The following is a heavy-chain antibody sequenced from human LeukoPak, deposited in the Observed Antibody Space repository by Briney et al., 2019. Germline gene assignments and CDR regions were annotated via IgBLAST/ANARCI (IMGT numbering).Heavy chain of an antibody. Sequence: PSETLSLTCTVSGDSISSYYWSWIRQPPGQGLEWIGYSFYTGSTNYSPSLKSRVTISVDMSKNQFSLNLSSVTAADTAVYYCARVGYSGYDLTGAYYYYYYMDVWGKGTTVTVSS. J-gene: IGHJ6*03. D-gene: IGHD5-12*01. V-gene: IGHV4-59*01. CDR1: GDSISSYY. CDR3: ARVGYSGYDLTGAYYYYYYMDV. CDR2: SFYTGST.